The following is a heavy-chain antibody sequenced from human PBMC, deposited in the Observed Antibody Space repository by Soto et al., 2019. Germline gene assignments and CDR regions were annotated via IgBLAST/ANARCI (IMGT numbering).Heavy chain of an antibody. CDR2: ISAYNGNT. Sequence: GASVKVSCKCSGYTFNSYGISWVRQAPGQGLEWMGWISAYNGNTNYAQKLQGRVTMTTDTSTSTAYMELRSLRSDDTAVYYCARDEVKNIVVVQDPSDYWGQGTLVTVSS. V-gene: IGHV1-18*01. D-gene: IGHD2-2*01. CDR1: GYTFNSYG. J-gene: IGHJ4*02. CDR3: ARDEVKNIVVVQDPSDY.